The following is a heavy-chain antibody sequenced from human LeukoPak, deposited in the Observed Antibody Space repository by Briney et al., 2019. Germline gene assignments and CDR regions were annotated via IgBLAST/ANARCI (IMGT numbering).Heavy chain of an antibody. CDR3: ARQDYYGSGSYYMDV. Sequence: SETLSLTCTVSGASFTDTSHFWAWIRQPPGKGLEWIGRIYSGSTNYNPSLKRRVTISVDTSKKQFSLKLSPVTAADTAVYYCARQDYYGSGSYYMDVWGKGTTVTVSS. CDR1: GASFTDTSHF. J-gene: IGHJ6*04. V-gene: IGHV4-39*01. CDR2: IYSGST. D-gene: IGHD3-10*01.